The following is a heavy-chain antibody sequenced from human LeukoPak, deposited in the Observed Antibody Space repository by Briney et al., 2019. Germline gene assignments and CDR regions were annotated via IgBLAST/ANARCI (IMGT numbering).Heavy chain of an antibody. V-gene: IGHV4-61*02. D-gene: IGHD3-22*01. CDR2: IYTSGST. J-gene: IGHJ4*02. CDR3: ARDVPVDSSGETFDY. Sequence: SETLSLTCTVSGGSISSSSYYWGWIRQPAGKGLEWIGRIYTSGSTNYNPSLKSRVTMSVDTSKNQSSLKLSSVTAADTAVYYCARDVPVDSSGETFDYWGQGTLVTVSS. CDR1: GGSISSSSYY.